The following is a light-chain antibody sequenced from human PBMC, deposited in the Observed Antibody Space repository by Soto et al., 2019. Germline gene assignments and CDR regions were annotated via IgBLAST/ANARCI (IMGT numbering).Light chain of an antibody. CDR3: QTWVTGPPWV. CDR2: LNSDGSH. J-gene: IGLJ3*02. V-gene: IGLV4-69*01. Sequence: QLVLTQSPSASASLGASVKLTCTLSRGHSTYAIAWHQQQPEKGPRYLMKLNSDGSHTQGDGIPDRFSGSSSGAERYLTISSLQSEDEADYYCQTWVTGPPWVFGGGTKLTVL. CDR1: RGHSTYA.